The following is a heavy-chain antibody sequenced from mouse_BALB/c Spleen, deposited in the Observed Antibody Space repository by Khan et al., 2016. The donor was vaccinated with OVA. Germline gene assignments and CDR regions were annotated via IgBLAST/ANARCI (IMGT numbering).Heavy chain of an antibody. CDR2: IDPKTGVT. CDR1: GYTFPDYE. J-gene: IGHJ3*01. CDR3: TRSTFAY. V-gene: IGHV1-15*01. Sequence: QVQLKQSGAELVRPGASVTLSCKASGYTFPDYELHWVKQTPVHGLEWIGVIDPKTGVTAYNQKFKGKATLTADKSSSTAYMELRSLTSEVSAVSYCTRSTFAYWGQGTLVTVSA.